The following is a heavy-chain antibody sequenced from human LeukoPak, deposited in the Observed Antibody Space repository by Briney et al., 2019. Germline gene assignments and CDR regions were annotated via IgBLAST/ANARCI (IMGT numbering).Heavy chain of an antibody. CDR3: AKDIGIVVVTTTITYFDY. D-gene: IGHD2-15*01. J-gene: IGHJ4*02. CDR1: GFTFSSYA. V-gene: IGHV3-9*01. Sequence: GRSLRLSCAASGFTFSSYAMHWVRQAPGKGLEWVSSITWNSGTVGYADSVRGRFTVSRDNAKKSLYLQMNSLRAEDTAFYYCAKDIGIVVVTTTITYFDYWGQGTLVTVSS. CDR2: ITWNSGTV.